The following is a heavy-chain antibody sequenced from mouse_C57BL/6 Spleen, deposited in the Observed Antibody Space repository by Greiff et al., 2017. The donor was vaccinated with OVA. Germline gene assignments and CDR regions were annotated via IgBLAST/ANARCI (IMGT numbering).Heavy chain of an antibody. CDR3: ARDDYDVFDY. D-gene: IGHD2-4*01. J-gene: IGHJ2*01. CDR2: ISYDGSN. CDR1: GYSITSGYY. V-gene: IGHV3-6*01. Sequence: DVQLQESGPGLVKPSQSLSLTCSVPGYSITSGYYWNWIRQFPGNKLEWMGYISYDGSNNYNPSLKNRISITRDTSKNQFFLKLNSVTTEDTATYYCARDDYDVFDYWGQGTTLTVSS.